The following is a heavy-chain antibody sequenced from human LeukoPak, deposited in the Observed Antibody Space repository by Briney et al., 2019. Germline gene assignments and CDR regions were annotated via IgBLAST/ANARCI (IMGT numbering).Heavy chain of an antibody. J-gene: IGHJ5*02. D-gene: IGHD3-10*01. CDR2: IYYSGST. CDR1: GGSISSYY. Sequence: SETLSLTCTVSGGSISSYYWSWIRQPPGKGLEWIGYIYYSGSTYYNPSLKSRVTISVDTSKNQFSLKLSSVTAADTAVYYCAREHYYYGSGSLMWFDPWGQGTLVTVSS. CDR3: AREHYYYGSGSLMWFDP. V-gene: IGHV4-30-4*08.